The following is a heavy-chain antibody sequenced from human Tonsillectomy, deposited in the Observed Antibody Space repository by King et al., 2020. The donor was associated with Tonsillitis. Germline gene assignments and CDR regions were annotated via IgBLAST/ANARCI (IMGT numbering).Heavy chain of an antibody. CDR2: IYTSGRT. CDR1: GVSISSGSYY. J-gene: IGHJ4*02. D-gene: IGHD7-27*01. Sequence: QLQESGPGLVKPSQTLSLTCTVSGVSISSGSYYWSWIRQPAGKGLEWIGRIYTSGRTNYNPFFKSRVTMSLDTSKNQLSLKLTSVTAADTAVYYCARETRSNWGSSGFDYWGQGTLVTVSS. V-gene: IGHV4-61*02. CDR3: ARETRSNWGSSGFDY.